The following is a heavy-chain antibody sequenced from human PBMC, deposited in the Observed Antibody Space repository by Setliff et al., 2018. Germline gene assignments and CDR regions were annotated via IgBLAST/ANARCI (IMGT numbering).Heavy chain of an antibody. J-gene: IGHJ4*02. CDR3: ARSPGHYNFWSGYYTGGCFDY. Sequence: SETLSLTCAVYGGSFSGYYWSWIRQPPGKGLEWIGEINHSGSTNYNPSLKSRVTISVDTSKNQFSLKLSSVTAADTAVYYCARSPGHYNFWSGYYTGGCFDYWGQGTLVTVPQ. V-gene: IGHV4-34*01. D-gene: IGHD3-3*01. CDR1: GGSFSGYY. CDR2: INHSGST.